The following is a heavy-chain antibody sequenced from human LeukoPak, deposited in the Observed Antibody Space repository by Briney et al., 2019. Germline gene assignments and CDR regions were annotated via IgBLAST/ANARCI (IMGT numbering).Heavy chain of an antibody. CDR1: GGSISSSSYY. CDR3: ARGMVRKQIGPWFDY. D-gene: IGHD3-10*01. Sequence: SETLSLTCTVSGGSISSSSYYWSWIRQPAGKGLEWIGRIYTSGSTNYNPSPKSRVTMSVDTSKNQFSLKLSSVTAADTAVYYCARGMVRKQIGPWFDYWGQGTLVTVSS. CDR2: IYTSGST. V-gene: IGHV4-61*02. J-gene: IGHJ4*02.